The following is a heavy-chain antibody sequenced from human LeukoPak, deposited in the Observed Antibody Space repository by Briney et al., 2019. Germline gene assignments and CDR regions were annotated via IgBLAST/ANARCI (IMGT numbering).Heavy chain of an antibody. V-gene: IGHV3-7*01. Sequence: PGGSLRLSCAASGFSFSVNWMSWVRQAPGKGPEWVASIKQDESEKYYVDSVSGRFTISRDNAKNSLYLQMNSLRAEDTAVYYCAKEGYWGQGTLVTVSS. CDR1: GFSFSVNW. J-gene: IGHJ4*02. CDR3: AKEGY. CDR2: IKQDESEK.